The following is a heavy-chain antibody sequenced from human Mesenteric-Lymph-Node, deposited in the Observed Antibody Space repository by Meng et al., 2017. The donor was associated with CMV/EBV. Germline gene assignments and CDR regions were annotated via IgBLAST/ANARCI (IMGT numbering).Heavy chain of an antibody. Sequence: GSLRLSCAASGFTFNSHDMNWVRQAPGKGLEWIGEINHSGSTNYNPSLKSRVTISVDTSKNQFSLKLSSVTAADTAVYYCARVEWIVVVPAASGSYGMDVWGQGTTVTVSS. CDR1: GFTFNSHD. J-gene: IGHJ6*02. CDR2: INHSGST. CDR3: ARVEWIVVVPAASGSYGMDV. D-gene: IGHD2-2*01. V-gene: IGHV4-34*01.